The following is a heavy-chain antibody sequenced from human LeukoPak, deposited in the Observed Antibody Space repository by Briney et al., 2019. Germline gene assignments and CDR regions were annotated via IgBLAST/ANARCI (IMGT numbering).Heavy chain of an antibody. CDR3: ARGEWSYGSGVLYGGMDV. D-gene: IGHD3-10*01. J-gene: IGHJ6*04. CDR2: IIPIFGTA. CDR1: GGTFSSYA. V-gene: IGHV1-69*13. Sequence: SVKVSWKASGGTFSSYAISWVRQAPVQGLEWMGGIIPIFGTANYAQKFQGRVTITADESTSTAYMELSSLRSEDTAVYYCARGEWSYGSGVLYGGMDVWGKGTTVTVSS.